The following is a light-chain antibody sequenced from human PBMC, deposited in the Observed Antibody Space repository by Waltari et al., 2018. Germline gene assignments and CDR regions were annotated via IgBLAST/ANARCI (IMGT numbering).Light chain of an antibody. CDR1: SGHSSYA. J-gene: IGLJ1*01. CDR3: QTWGTGFQV. Sequence: QLVLTQSPSASASLGASVKLTCTLSSGHSSYAIAWHQQQPEKGPRYLMKLNSDGSHKKGDGIPDRFSGSSSGTERFLTISSLQSEDEGDYYWQTWGTGFQVFGTGTKVTVL. CDR2: LNSDGSH. V-gene: IGLV4-69*01.